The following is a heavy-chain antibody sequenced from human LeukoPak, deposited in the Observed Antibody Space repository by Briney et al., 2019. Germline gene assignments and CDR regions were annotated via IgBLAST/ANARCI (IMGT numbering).Heavy chain of an antibody. D-gene: IGHD2-2*01. J-gene: IGHJ5*02. Sequence: GGSLRLSCAAFSGFAMSWVRQAPGKGLEWVSAINGRGDDTYYPDSVKGRFTISRDNSNNTLYLQMNSLRAEDTAVYYCAKDSIVVVPAAMRDWFDPWGQGTLVTVSS. CDR2: INGRGDDT. CDR3: AKDSIVVVPAAMRDWFDP. V-gene: IGHV3-23*01. CDR1: SGFA.